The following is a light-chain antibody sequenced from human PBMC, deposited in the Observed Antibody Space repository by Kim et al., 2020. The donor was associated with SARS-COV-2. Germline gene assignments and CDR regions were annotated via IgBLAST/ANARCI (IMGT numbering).Light chain of an antibody. CDR1: QGISSY. J-gene: IGKJ2*01. Sequence: DIQLTQSPSFLSASVGDIVTITCRASQGISSYLAWYQQKPGKAPKLLIYAASTLQSGVPSRFSGSGSGTEFTLTISSLQPEDLATYYCQQLNSYPMYTFGQGTKLEI. CDR3: QQLNSYPMYT. CDR2: AAS. V-gene: IGKV1-9*01.